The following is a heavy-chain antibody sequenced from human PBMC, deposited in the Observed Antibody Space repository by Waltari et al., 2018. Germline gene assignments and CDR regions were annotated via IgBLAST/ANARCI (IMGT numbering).Heavy chain of an antibody. CDR3: RVYSHGPFDV. CDR2: INKDGTDK. J-gene: IGHJ3*01. V-gene: IGHV3-7*01. Sequence: EMQLVDSGGGLVQTGESLGLSCATPGFTFTDYWMSWPRQAQGQGPEWVATINKDGTDKYYVDSVEGRFTISRDNAKNSLYLQMNSLRAEDTALYYCRVYSHGPFDVWGQGTMVTVSS. D-gene: IGHD5-18*01. CDR1: GFTFTDYW.